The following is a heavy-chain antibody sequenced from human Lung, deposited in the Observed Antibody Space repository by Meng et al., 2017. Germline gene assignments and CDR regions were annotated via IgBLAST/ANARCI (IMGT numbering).Heavy chain of an antibody. CDR3: ARGPTTMAHDFDY. Sequence: QVQLQHWGAGLLKPSETLSLTCVVSGGSFSDCYWSWIRQPPGKGLEWIGEINHSGSTNYNPSLESRATISVDTSQNNLSLKLSSVTAADSAVYYCARGPTTMAHDFDYWGQGTLVTVSS. CDR1: GGSFSDCY. CDR2: INHSGST. D-gene: IGHD4-11*01. V-gene: IGHV4-34*01. J-gene: IGHJ4*02.